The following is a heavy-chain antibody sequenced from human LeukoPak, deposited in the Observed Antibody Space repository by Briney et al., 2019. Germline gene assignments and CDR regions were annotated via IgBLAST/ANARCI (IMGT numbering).Heavy chain of an antibody. J-gene: IGHJ5*02. Sequence: PGGSLRLSCAASGFTFSSYAMHWVRQAPGKGLEWVAVISYDGSNKYYADSVKGRFTISRDNSKNTLYLQMNSLRAEDTAVYYCARVYRPRNWFDPWGQGTLVTVSS. V-gene: IGHV3-30*04. CDR3: ARVYRPRNWFDP. D-gene: IGHD2-8*01. CDR1: GFTFSSYA. CDR2: ISYDGSNK.